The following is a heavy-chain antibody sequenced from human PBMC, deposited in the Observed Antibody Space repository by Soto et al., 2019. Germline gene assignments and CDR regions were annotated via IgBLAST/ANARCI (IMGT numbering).Heavy chain of an antibody. V-gene: IGHV4-31*03. CDR3: VRFPADEFDI. CDR2: IYYSGST. CDR1: GGSISSGGYY. J-gene: IGHJ3*02. Sequence: SETLSLTCTVSGGSISSGGYYWSWIRQHPGKGLEWIGYIYYSGSTYYNPSLKSRVTISVDTSKNQFSLKLSSVTAADTAVYYCVRFPADEFDICGQAIIVTVSS. D-gene: IGHD6-25*01.